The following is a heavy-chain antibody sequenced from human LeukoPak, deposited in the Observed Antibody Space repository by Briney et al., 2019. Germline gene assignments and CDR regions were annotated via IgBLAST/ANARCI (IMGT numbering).Heavy chain of an antibody. V-gene: IGHV1-2*02. D-gene: IGHD3-10*01. CDR3: ARVIILDWYFDL. Sequence: GGSLRLSCAASGCTFSSYGMHWVRQAPGQGLEWMGWINPNSGGTNYAQKFQGRVTMTRDTSISTAYMELSRLRSDDTAVYYCARVIILDWYFDLWGRGTLVTVSS. CDR1: GCTFSSYG. J-gene: IGHJ2*01. CDR2: INPNSGGT.